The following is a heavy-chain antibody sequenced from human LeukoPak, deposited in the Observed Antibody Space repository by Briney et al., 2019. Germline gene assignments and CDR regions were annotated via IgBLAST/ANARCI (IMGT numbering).Heavy chain of an antibody. Sequence: SEILSLTCTVSGGSISSYYWSWIRQPPGKGLEWIGYIYYSGSTNYNPSLKSRVTISVDTSKNQFSLKLSSVTAADTAVYYCARDVGGWFDPWGQGTLVTVSS. CDR3: ARDVGGWFDP. J-gene: IGHJ5*02. CDR1: GGSISSYY. V-gene: IGHV4-59*01. CDR2: IYYSGST. D-gene: IGHD2-15*01.